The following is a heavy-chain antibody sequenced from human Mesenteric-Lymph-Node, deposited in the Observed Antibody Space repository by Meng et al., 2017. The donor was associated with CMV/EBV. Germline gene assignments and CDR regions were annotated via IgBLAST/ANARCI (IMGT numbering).Heavy chain of an antibody. CDR3: ARGIVNFGVVIHYFDY. D-gene: IGHD3-3*01. Sequence: GESLKISCAASGFTFSSYSMNWVRQAPGKGLEWVANIKQDGSEKYYVDSVKGRFTISRDNAKNSLYLQMNSLRAEDTAVYYCARGIVNFGVVIHYFDYWGQGTLVTVSS. CDR1: GFTFSSYS. J-gene: IGHJ4*02. CDR2: IKQDGSEK. V-gene: IGHV3-7*01.